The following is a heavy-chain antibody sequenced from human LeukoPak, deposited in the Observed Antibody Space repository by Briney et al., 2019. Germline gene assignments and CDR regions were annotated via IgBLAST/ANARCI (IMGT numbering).Heavy chain of an antibody. CDR2: IYTSGST. CDR1: GGSISSGSYY. CDR3: ARESMGHFDP. J-gene: IGHJ5*02. V-gene: IGHV4-61*02. D-gene: IGHD6-6*01. Sequence: SQTLSLTCTVSGGSISSGSYYWSWIRQPAGKGLEWIGRIYTSGSTNYNPSLKSRVTISVDTSKNQFSLKLSSVTAADTAVYYCARESMGHFDPWGQGTLVTVSS.